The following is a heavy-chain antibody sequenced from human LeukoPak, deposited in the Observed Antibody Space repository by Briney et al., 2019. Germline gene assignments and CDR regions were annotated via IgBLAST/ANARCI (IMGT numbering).Heavy chain of an antibody. V-gene: IGHV4-34*01. CDR1: GGSFSGYY. CDR2: INHSGST. J-gene: IGHJ4*02. CDR3: ARIVMVAAAGPTRYYFDY. D-gene: IGHD6-13*01. Sequence: SETLSLTCAVYGGSFSGYYWSWIRQPPGKGLEWIGEINHSGSTNYNPSLKSRVTISVDTSKNQFSLKLSSVTAADTAVYYCARIVMVAAAGPTRYYFDYWGQGTLVTVSS.